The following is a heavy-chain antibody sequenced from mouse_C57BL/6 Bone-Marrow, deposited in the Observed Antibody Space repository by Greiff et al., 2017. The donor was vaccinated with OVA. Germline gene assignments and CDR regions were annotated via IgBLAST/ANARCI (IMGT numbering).Heavy chain of an antibody. V-gene: IGHV5-17*01. J-gene: IGHJ4*01. D-gene: IGHD4-1*01. Sequence: EVKLVESGGGLVKPGGSLKLSCAASGFTFSDYGMHWVRQAPEKGLEWVAYISSGSSTIYYADIVKGRFTISRDNAKNTLFLQMTSLRSEDTAMYYCARTPGTGNYAMDYWGQGTSVTVSS. CDR2: ISSGSSTI. CDR3: ARTPGTGNYAMDY. CDR1: GFTFSDYG.